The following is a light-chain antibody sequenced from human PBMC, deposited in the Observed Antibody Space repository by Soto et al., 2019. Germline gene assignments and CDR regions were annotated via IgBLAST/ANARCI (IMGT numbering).Light chain of an antibody. J-gene: IGKJ1*01. Sequence: DIQMTQSPSTLSASVGDRVTITCRASQTISTWLAWYQQKPGKAPKLLIYRASSLESGVPSRFSGSGSGTEFTLTISSLQPDDFATYYCQQYYSGWTFGQGTKVDIK. CDR3: QQYYSGWT. V-gene: IGKV1-5*03. CDR1: QTISTW. CDR2: RAS.